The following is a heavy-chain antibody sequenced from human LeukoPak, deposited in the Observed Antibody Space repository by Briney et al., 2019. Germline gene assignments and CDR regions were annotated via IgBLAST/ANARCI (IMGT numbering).Heavy chain of an antibody. Sequence: ASVKVSCKASGYTFTGYYMHWVRQAPGQGLEWMGWINPNSGGTNYAQKFQGRVTMTRDTSISTAYMELSGLRSDDTAVYYCARGVGTRYYDSSGYYSFDYWGQGTLVTVSS. J-gene: IGHJ4*02. CDR3: ARGVGTRYYDSSGYYSFDY. D-gene: IGHD3-22*01. CDR2: INPNSGGT. CDR1: GYTFTGYY. V-gene: IGHV1-2*02.